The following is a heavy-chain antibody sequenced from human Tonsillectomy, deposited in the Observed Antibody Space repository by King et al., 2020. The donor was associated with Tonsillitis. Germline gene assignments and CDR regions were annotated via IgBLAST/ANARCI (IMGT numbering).Heavy chain of an antibody. J-gene: IGHJ4*02. V-gene: IGHV3-21*01. CDR1: GFTFSSYS. CDR3: ARDRRGYSYGYVPEF. D-gene: IGHD5-18*01. Sequence: VQLVESGGGLVKPGGSLRLSCAASGFTFSSYSMNWVRQAPGKGLEWVSSIVSSSTSTSYADSVKGRFTISRDNAKNPVYLQMNSLRAEDTAVYYCARDRRGYSYGYVPEFWGQGTLVIVSS. CDR2: IVSSSTST.